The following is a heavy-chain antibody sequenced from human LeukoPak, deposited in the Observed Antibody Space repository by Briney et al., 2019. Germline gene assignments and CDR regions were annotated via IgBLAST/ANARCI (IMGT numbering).Heavy chain of an antibody. Sequence: SETLSLTCTVSGGSISSYYWSWIRQPPGKGLEWIGYIYYSGSTYYNPSLKSRVTISVDTSKNQFSLKLSSVTAADTAVYYCARHGSNVYWGQGTLVTVSS. V-gene: IGHV4-59*08. J-gene: IGHJ4*02. CDR1: GGSISSYY. CDR2: IYYSGST. CDR3: ARHGSNVY.